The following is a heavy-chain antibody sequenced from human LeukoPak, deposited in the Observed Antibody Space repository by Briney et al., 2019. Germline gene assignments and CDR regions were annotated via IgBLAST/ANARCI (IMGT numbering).Heavy chain of an antibody. V-gene: IGHV3-30*02. Sequence: GGSLRLSCAASGFTFITYAMHWVRQAPGKGLEWVAFIQYDGSDENYADSVKGRFTISRDNSRNTLYLQMNSLRVEDTAVYYCAKVLRYCSGGDCYGAFDIWGQGTMVTVS. CDR1: GFTFITYA. CDR2: IQYDGSDE. J-gene: IGHJ3*02. CDR3: AKVLRYCSGGDCYGAFDI. D-gene: IGHD2-15*01.